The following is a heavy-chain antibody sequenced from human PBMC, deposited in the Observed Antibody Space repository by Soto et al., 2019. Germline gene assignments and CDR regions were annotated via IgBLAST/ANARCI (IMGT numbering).Heavy chain of an antibody. CDR1: GGSISDFY. V-gene: IGHV4-59*01. J-gene: IGHJ6*02. CDR2: LYYTGST. Sequence: DTLSLTCNVSGGSISDFYWSWIRQSAGKRLEWIGYLYYTGSTNYNPALKSRVTISLDTSKTQFSLKVRSVTAADTAVYYCERGGGYDVRRSQATPIDVWGQGTTVS. CDR3: ERGGGYDVRRSQATPIDV. D-gene: IGHD3-10*02.